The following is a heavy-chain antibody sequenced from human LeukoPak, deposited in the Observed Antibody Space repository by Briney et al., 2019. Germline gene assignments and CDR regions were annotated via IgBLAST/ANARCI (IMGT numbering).Heavy chain of an antibody. CDR3: ARERDDCSGGRCYSGGGLDY. CDR2: INPSGGST. J-gene: IGHJ4*02. Sequence: ASVKVSCKASGYTFTSYYMHWVRQAPGQGLEWMGIINPSGGSTSYAQKFQGRVTMTRDTSTSTVYMELSSLRSEDTAVYYCARERDDCSGGRCYSGGGLDYWGQGTLVTVSS. CDR1: GYTFTSYY. D-gene: IGHD2-15*01. V-gene: IGHV1-46*01.